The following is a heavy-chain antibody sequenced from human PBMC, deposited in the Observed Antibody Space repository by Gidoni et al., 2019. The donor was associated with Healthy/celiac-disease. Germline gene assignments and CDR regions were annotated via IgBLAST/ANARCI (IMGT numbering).Heavy chain of an antibody. J-gene: IGHJ4*02. Sequence: EVQLVESGGGLVKPGGSLSRSCAASGFTFSSYSMNWVRQAPGKGLEWFSSISSSSSYIYYADSVKGRFTISRDNAKNSLYLQMNSLRAEDTAVYYCARDSDYYDSSGYYGYWGQGTLVTVSS. V-gene: IGHV3-21*01. CDR1: GFTFSSYS. CDR2: ISSSSSYI. CDR3: ARDSDYYDSSGYYGY. D-gene: IGHD3-22*01.